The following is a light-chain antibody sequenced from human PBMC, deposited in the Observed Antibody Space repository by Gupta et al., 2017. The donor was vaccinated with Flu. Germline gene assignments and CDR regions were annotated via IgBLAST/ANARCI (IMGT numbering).Light chain of an antibody. V-gene: IGKV3-20*01. CDR1: QSITNNF. CDR2: GAS. Sequence: PGDRATLSCRASQSITNNFLAWYQQKSGQAPRLLIYGASDRATGIPDRFSGSGSGTDFTLTISRLEPEDFAVYYCQQYATSLYTFGQGTKLEIK. J-gene: IGKJ2*01. CDR3: QQYATSLYT.